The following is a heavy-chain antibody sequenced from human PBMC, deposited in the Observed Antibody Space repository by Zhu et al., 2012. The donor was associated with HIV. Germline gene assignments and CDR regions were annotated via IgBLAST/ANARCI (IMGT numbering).Heavy chain of an antibody. CDR1: GASVSSGNHY. V-gene: IGHV4-61*01. CDR2: IYYSGNT. J-gene: IGHJ2*01. D-gene: IGHD6-6*01. Sequence: QVQLQESGPRLVKPSETLSLTCTVSGASVSSGNHYWSWIRQPPGKGLEWIGNIYYSGNTNYNISLKSRVIISVDVSKNQFSLNVKSVTAADTAEYYCARGRASSENYWYSMSGVLAPGSRVSS. CDR3: ARGRASSENYWYSMS.